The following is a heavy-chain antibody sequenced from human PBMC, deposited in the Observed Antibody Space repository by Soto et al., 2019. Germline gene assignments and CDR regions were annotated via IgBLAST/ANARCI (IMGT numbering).Heavy chain of an antibody. D-gene: IGHD3-10*01. J-gene: IGHJ2*01. V-gene: IGHV1-18*04. Sequence: ASVNVSCNASGYTFTSYGISCVRQAPGQGLEWMGWISISSANTHYEQSLQGRVTMTSDKTNTAYMELWRLRSDDSAMYYCARSYNYGSYWYFDLWGRGTLVT. CDR2: ISISSANT. CDR3: ARSYNYGSYWYFDL. CDR1: GYTFTSYG.